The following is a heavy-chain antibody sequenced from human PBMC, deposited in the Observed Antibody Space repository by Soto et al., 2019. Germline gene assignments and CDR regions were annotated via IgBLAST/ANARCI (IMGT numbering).Heavy chain of an antibody. CDR2: INSDGSST. Sequence: GGSLRLSCAASGFTFSSYWMHWVRQAPGKGLVWVSRINSDGSSTSYADSVKGRFTISRDNAKNTLYLQMNSLRAEDTAVYYCARAAARPPDYYYYMDVWGKGTTVTVSS. CDR1: GFTFSSYW. CDR3: ARAAARPPDYYYYMDV. V-gene: IGHV3-74*01. D-gene: IGHD6-6*01. J-gene: IGHJ6*03.